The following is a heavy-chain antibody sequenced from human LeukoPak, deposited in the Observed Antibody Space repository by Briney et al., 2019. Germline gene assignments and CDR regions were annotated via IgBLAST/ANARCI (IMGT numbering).Heavy chain of an antibody. J-gene: IGHJ4*02. Sequence: PSETLSLTCTVSGGSISSYYWSWIRQPPGKGLEWIGYIYYSGSTNYNPSLKSRVTISVDTSKNQFSLKLSSVTAADTAVYYCARESAYCSSTSCYGYWGQGTLVTVSS. CDR2: IYYSGST. CDR3: ARESAYCSSTSCYGY. V-gene: IGHV4-59*12. CDR1: GGSISSYY. D-gene: IGHD2-2*01.